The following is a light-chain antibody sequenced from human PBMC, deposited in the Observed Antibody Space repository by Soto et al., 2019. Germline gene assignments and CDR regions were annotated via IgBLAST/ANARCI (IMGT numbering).Light chain of an antibody. Sequence: QSVLTPSPSASASLGASVKLTCTLSSGHSNYAIAWHQQQPEKGPRFLMKVNKDGSLLKGDGIPDRFSGSTSGADRFLTISSLHSEDEADYYCQTWGPGIRVFGGGTKLTVL. CDR3: QTWGPGIRV. CDR2: VNKDGSL. CDR1: SGHSNYA. J-gene: IGLJ3*02. V-gene: IGLV4-69*01.